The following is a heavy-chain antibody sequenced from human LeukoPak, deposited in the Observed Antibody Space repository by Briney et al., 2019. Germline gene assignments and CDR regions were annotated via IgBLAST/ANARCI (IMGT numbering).Heavy chain of an antibody. CDR2: IYYSGST. J-gene: IGHJ5*02. CDR3: ARAARMYPRGWFDP. D-gene: IGHD1-14*01. V-gene: IGHV4-30-4*07. Sequence: PSETLSLTCAVSGGSISSGGYSWSWIRQPPGKGLEWIGYIYYSGSTYYNPSLKSRVTISVDTSKNQFSLKLSSVTAADTAVYYCARAARMYPRGWFDPWGQGTLVTVSS. CDR1: GGSISSGGYS.